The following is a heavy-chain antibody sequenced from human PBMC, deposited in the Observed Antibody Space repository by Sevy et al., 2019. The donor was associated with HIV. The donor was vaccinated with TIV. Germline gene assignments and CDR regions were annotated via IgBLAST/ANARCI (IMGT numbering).Heavy chain of an antibody. D-gene: IGHD3-22*01. Sequence: VGSLRLSCAASGFTFSSHEMNWVPQAPGKGLEWVSYIGSSGSTIYYADSVKGRFTISRDNAKNSLYLQMNSLRAEDTAAYYCARDNYYDSIGYYPYWYFDLWGRGTLVTVSS. CDR2: IGSSGSTI. V-gene: IGHV3-48*03. CDR1: GFTFSSHE. CDR3: ARDNYYDSIGYYPYWYFDL. J-gene: IGHJ2*01.